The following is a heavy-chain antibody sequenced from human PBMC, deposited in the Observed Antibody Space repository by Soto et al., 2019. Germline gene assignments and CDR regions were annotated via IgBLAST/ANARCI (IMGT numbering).Heavy chain of an antibody. V-gene: IGHV4-34*01. CDR2: INHSGST. Sequence: SETLSLTCAVYGGSFSGYYWSWIRQPPGKGLEWIGEINHSGSTNYNPSLKSRVTISVDTSKNQFSLKLSSVTAADTAVYYCARGYRHFDYWGQGALVTVSS. CDR3: ARGYRHFDY. D-gene: IGHD5-12*01. CDR1: GGSFSGYY. J-gene: IGHJ4*02.